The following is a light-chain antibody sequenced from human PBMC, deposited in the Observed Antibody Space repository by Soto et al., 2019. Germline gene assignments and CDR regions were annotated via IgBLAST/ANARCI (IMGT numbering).Light chain of an antibody. V-gene: IGKV1-8*01. CDR3: QQYYSYPRG. J-gene: IGKJ1*01. CDR2: AAS. Sequence: AIRMTQSPSSLSASTGDRVTITCLASQGISSYLAWYQQKPGKAPKPLIYAASTLQSGVPSRFSGSGSGTDFTLTISCLQYEDFATYYCQQYYSYPRGFGQGTKVDIK. CDR1: QGISSY.